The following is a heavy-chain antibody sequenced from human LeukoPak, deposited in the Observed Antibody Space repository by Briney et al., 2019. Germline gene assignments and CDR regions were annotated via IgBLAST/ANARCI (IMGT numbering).Heavy chain of an antibody. J-gene: IGHJ4*02. D-gene: IGHD1-7*01. V-gene: IGHV4-39*01. CDR1: GGSISSSSYY. CDR3: ARPQRSRKLELDLYFDY. Sequence: SETLSLTCTVSGGSISSSSYYWGWIRQPPGKGLEWIGSIYYSGSTYYNPSLKSRVTISVDTSKNQFSLKLSSVTAADTAVYYCARPQRSRKLELDLYFDYWGQGTLVTVSS. CDR2: IYYSGST.